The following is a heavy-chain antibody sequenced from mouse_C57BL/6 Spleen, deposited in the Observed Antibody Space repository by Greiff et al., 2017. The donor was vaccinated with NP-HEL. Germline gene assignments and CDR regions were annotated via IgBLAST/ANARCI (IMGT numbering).Heavy chain of an antibody. V-gene: IGHV1-61*01. CDR1: GYTFTSYW. CDR2: IYPSDSET. Sequence: QVQLQQSGAELVRPGSSVKLSCKASGYTFTSYWMDWVKQRPGQGLEWIGNIYPSDSETHYNQKFKDKATLTVDKSSSTAYMQLSSLTSEDSAVYYCARSTYDYYYAMDYWGQGTSVTVSS. J-gene: IGHJ4*01. CDR3: ARSTYDYYYAMDY. D-gene: IGHD2-12*01.